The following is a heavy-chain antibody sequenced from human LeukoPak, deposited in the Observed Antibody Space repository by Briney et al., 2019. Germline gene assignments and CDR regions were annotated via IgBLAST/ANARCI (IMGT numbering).Heavy chain of an antibody. D-gene: IGHD6-19*01. CDR1: GDSVSSNSAA. CDR3: ARDLAGRGYYFDY. CDR2: TYNRSKWYN. J-gene: IGHJ4*02. V-gene: IGHV6-1*01. Sequence: SQTLSLTCAISGDSVSSNSAAWNWITPSPSRGLEWLGSTYNRSKWYNDYAVSVKSRITINPDTTKNQFSLQLNSVTPEDTAVYYCARDLAGRGYYFDYWGQGTLVTVSS.